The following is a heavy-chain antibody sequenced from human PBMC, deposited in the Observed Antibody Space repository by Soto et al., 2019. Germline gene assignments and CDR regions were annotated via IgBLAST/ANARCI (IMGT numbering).Heavy chain of an antibody. J-gene: IGHJ1*01. CDR2: ISGSGGST. CDR3: AKDNYYDSSGYFVVPVGLREEYFQH. CDR1: GFTFSSYA. D-gene: IGHD3-22*01. V-gene: IGHV3-23*01. Sequence: GGSLRLSCAASGFTFSSYAMSWVRQAPGKGLEWVSAISGSGGSTYYADSVKGRFTISRDNSKNTLYLQMNSLRAEDTAVYYCAKDNYYDSSGYFVVPVGLREEYFQHWGQGTLVTVSS.